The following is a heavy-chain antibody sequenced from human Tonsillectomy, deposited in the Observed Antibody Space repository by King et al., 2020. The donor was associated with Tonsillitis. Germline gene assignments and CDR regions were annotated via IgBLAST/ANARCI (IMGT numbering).Heavy chain of an antibody. CDR1: GFSISTSGVG. Sequence: ITLKESGPTLVKPTQTLTLTCTLSGFSISTSGVGVGWIRQPPGKALEWLALIYWDDDKYYSPSLKSRLTITKDTYKNQVVLTMTNMAPVDTATYYCAHRRIRGAHWSFGDFDYWGQGTLVSVSS. CDR2: IYWDDDK. V-gene: IGHV2-5*02. CDR3: AHRRIRGAHWSFGDFDY. D-gene: IGHD3-10*01. J-gene: IGHJ4*02.